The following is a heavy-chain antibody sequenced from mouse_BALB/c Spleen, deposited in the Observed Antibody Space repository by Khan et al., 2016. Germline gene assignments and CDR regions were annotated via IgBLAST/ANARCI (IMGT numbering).Heavy chain of an antibody. Sequence: EVQLQESGPSLVKPSQTLSLTCSVTGDSITSGYWNWIRTFPGNKLEYMGHISYSGSTYYNPSLKSRISITRDTSKNQYYLQLKSVTAEDTATYYCFYGSSYWYFDVWGAGTTVTLSS. CDR1: GDSITSGY. CDR3: FYGSSYWYFDV. CDR2: ISYSGST. D-gene: IGHD1-1*01. J-gene: IGHJ1*01. V-gene: IGHV3-8*02.